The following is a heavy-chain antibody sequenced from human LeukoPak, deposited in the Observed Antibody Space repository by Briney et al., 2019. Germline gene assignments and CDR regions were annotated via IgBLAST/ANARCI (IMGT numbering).Heavy chain of an antibody. J-gene: IGHJ4*02. D-gene: IGHD6-6*01. CDR2: IYYGGIT. Sequence: PSETLSLTCTVSGGSISSYYWTWIRQPPGKGLEWIGYIYYGGITNYNPSLKSRATISVDTSKNQFSLDLNSVTAADTALYYCARGLGRLVRGNYYFDSWGQGTLVTVSS. V-gene: IGHV4-59*01. CDR3: ARGLGRLVRGNYYFDS. CDR1: GGSISSYY.